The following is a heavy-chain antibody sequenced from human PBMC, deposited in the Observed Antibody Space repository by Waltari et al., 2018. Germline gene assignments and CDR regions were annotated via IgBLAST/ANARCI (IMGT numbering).Heavy chain of an antibody. J-gene: IGHJ3*02. CDR2: ISSSGSTI. V-gene: IGHV3-48*03. Sequence: EVQLVESGGGLVQPGGSLRLSCAASGFTFSSYEMNWVRQAPGKGLEWVSYISSSGSTIYYADSVKGRFTISRDNAKNSLYLQMNSLRAEDTAVYYCARDSGKYAFDIWGQGTMVTVSS. CDR1: GFTFSSYE. D-gene: IGHD3-10*01. CDR3: ARDSGKYAFDI.